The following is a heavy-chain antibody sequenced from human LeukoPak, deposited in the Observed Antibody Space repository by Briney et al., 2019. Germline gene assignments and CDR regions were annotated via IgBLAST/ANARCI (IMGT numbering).Heavy chain of an antibody. V-gene: IGHV3-7*01. CDR1: GFTFSSYW. Sequence: GGSLRLSCAASGFTFSSYWMSWVRQAPGKGLEWVANIKQDGSEKYYVDSVKGRFTISRDNAKNSLYLQMNSLRAEDTAVYYCARITTAVTDYYYYYMDVWGKGTTVTVSS. CDR2: IKQDGSEK. CDR3: ARITTAVTDYYYYYMDV. J-gene: IGHJ6*03. D-gene: IGHD4-23*01.